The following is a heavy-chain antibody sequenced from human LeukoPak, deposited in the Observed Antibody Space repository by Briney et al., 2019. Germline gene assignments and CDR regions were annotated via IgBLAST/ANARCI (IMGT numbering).Heavy chain of an antibody. CDR3: ARDVWPYTYYYDTHPLGGGFDY. V-gene: IGHV3-9*03. J-gene: IGHJ4*02. Sequence: GGSLRLSCAASGFTFDHYAMHWVRHAPGKGLEWVSSISWNSGTVDYADSVRGRFTISRDNAKNSLYLQMNSLRTEDMAFYYCARDVWPYTYYYDTHPLGGGFDYWGQGTLVTVSS. CDR2: ISWNSGTV. D-gene: IGHD3-22*01. CDR1: GFTFDHYA.